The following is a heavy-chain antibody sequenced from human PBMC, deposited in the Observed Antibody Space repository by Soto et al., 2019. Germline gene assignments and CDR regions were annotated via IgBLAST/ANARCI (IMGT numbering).Heavy chain of an antibody. V-gene: IGHV4-31*03. CDR3: AREGHYYDSSGYPMDYYGMDV. D-gene: IGHD3-22*01. J-gene: IGHJ6*02. Sequence: QVQLQESGPGLVKPSQTLSLTCTVSGDSMSSGHYYWSWIRQHPGKGLEGFGYIYYSGSTYYNSSLKSRVTISIDTPKKQFSLKLRSVTAADTAVYYCAREGHYYDSSGYPMDYYGMDVWGQGTTVTVSS. CDR1: GDSMSSGHYY. CDR2: IYYSGST.